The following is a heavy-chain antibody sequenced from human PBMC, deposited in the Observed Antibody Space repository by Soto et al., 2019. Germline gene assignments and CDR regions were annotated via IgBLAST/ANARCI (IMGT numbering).Heavy chain of an antibody. J-gene: IGHJ6*03. V-gene: IGHV4-59*01. CDR1: GGSISSYY. Sequence: SETLSLTCTVSGGSISSYYWSWIRQPPGKGLEWIGYIYYSGSTNYNPSLKSRVTISVDTSKNQFSLKLSSVTAADTAVYYCARESGGLRFSKDDYYYYMDVWGKGTTVTVSS. CDR2: IYYSGST. CDR3: ARESGGLRFSKDDYYYYMDV. D-gene: IGHD3-3*01.